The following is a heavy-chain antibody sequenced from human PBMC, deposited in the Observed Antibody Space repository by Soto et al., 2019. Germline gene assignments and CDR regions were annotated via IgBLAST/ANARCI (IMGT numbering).Heavy chain of an antibody. CDR2: ISYDGSNK. CDR3: ARDIGFLEWLFDYYYYYGMDV. D-gene: IGHD3-3*01. V-gene: IGHV3-30-3*01. Sequence: GGSLRLSCAASGFTSSSYVMHWVRQAPGKGLEWVAVISYDGSNKYYADSVKGRFTISRDNSKNTLYLQMNSLRAEDTAVYYCARDIGFLEWLFDYYYYYGMDVWGQGTTVTVS. CDR1: GFTSSSYV. J-gene: IGHJ6*02.